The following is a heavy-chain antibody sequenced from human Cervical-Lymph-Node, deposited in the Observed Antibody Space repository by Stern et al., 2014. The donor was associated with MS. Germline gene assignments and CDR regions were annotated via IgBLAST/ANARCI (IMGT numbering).Heavy chain of an antibody. D-gene: IGHD5-12*01. CDR1: GGTFSSYA. Sequence: QVQLVQSGAEVKKPGSSVKVSCKASGGTFSSYAISWVRQAPGQGLEWMGGIIPIFGTANYAQKFQGRVTITADESTSTAYMELSSLRSEDTAVYYCARTLYGGYPHNYYYYGMDVWGQGTTVTVSS. CDR3: ARTLYGGYPHNYYYYGMDV. CDR2: IIPIFGTA. J-gene: IGHJ6*02. V-gene: IGHV1-69*01.